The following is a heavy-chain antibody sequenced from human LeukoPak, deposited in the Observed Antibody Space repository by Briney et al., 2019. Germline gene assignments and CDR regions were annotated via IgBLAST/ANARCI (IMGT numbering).Heavy chain of an antibody. J-gene: IGHJ6*03. CDR2: IFYSGST. Sequence: SETLSLTCTVSGGSISGYYWSWLRQPPGKGLEWIGYIFYSGSTNYNPSLKSRVTISVDTSRNQFSLKLSSVTAADTAVYYCAKYGMTTITKGGHYYYMDVWGKGTTVTVSS. CDR3: AKYGMTTITKGGHYYYMDV. CDR1: GGSISGYY. D-gene: IGHD4-11*01. V-gene: IGHV4-59*01.